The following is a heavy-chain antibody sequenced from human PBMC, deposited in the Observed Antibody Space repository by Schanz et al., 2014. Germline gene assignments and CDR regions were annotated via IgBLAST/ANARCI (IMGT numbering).Heavy chain of an antibody. CDR3: ARDRGHGDLPGDI. V-gene: IGHV4-31*03. Sequence: QVQLQQSGPGLLKPSQTLSLTCTVSGGSVSSGGDYWSWIRQHPGKGLEGIGFISYSGSTYYNPSLKSRVTISVDASKNQYSLNLSSATAADTAVYYCARDRGHGDLPGDIWGQGTMVTVSS. CDR2: ISYSGST. D-gene: IGHD4-17*01. J-gene: IGHJ3*02. CDR1: GGSVSSGGDY.